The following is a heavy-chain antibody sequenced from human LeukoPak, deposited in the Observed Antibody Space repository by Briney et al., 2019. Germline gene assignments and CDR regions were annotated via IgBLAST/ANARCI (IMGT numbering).Heavy chain of an antibody. CDR1: GDSVSSNSAT. CDR3: ARGKSRGSHIDY. J-gene: IGHJ4*02. D-gene: IGHD1-26*01. V-gene: IGHV6-1*01. Sequence: SQTLSLTCAISGDSVSSNSATWNWIRQSPSRGLEWLGRTYYRSKWYNDYAVSVKSRITINPDTSKNQFSLKLSSVTAADTAVYYCARGKSRGSHIDYWGQGTLVTVSS. CDR2: TYYRSKWYN.